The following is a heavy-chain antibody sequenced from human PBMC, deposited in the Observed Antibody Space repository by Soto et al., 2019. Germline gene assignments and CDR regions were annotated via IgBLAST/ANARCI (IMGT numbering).Heavy chain of an antibody. CDR2: IWFAGSDK. Sequence: SLRLSCAASGFTFSNSGMHWVRQAPGKGPEWVALIWFAGSDKYYADSVKGRFTMSRDNVKNTEYLQMESLRAEDTGLSYCARVHCSSPSCYSVGAVNVRGQGTMVTFSS. CDR3: ARVHCSSPSCYSVGAVNV. CDR1: GFTFSNSG. V-gene: IGHV3-33*01. J-gene: IGHJ3*01. D-gene: IGHD2-2*01.